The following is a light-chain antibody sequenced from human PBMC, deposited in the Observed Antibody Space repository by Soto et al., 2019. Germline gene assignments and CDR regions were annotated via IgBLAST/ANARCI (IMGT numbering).Light chain of an antibody. J-gene: IGLJ2*01. Sequence: QSALTQPASVSGSPGQSITISCTGASSDVGDYNYVSWYQQHPGKAPKLMIYEVSNRPSGVSNRFSGSKSGNTASLTISGLQAEDEADYYCSSYTSSIFVVFGGGTKVTVL. CDR1: SSDVGDYNY. V-gene: IGLV2-14*01. CDR3: SSYTSSIFVV. CDR2: EVS.